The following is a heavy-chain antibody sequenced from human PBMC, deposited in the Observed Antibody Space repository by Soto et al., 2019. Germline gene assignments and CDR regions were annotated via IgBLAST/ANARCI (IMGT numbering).Heavy chain of an antibody. V-gene: IGHV3-33*06. J-gene: IGHJ4*02. CDR1: GFTFSSYG. CDR3: TKGDTSDPFQY. CDR2: IWYDGSSK. Sequence: PGGSLRLCCAASGFTFSSYGMHWVRQAPGKGLEWVAVIWYDGSSKYYADSVKGRFTISRDNSKNTLYLQMNSLRVEDTAVYYCTKGDTSDPFQYWGQGTLVTVSS. D-gene: IGHD3-22*01.